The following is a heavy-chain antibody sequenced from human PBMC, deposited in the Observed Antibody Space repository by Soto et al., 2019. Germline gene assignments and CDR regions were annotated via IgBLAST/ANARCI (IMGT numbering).Heavy chain of an antibody. Sequence: EVQLVESGGGLVQPWGSRRLSCAGSGFTVSSNYRRWVRQAPGRGLEWVSVSYSGGSTYYADSVKGRITIYRDNAKNTLYFQINSLRAEDMAVYYCARGFGWVDGWGQGTTITVSS. CDR2: SYSGGST. D-gene: IGHD3-10*01. J-gene: IGHJ6*02. V-gene: IGHV3-66*01. CDR3: ARGFGWVDG. CDR1: GFTVSSNY.